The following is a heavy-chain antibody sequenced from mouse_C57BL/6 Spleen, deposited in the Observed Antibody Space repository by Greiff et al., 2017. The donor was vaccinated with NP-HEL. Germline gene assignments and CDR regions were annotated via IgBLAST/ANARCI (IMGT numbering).Heavy chain of an antibody. CDR2: IYPGSGSP. V-gene: IGHV1-55*01. J-gene: IGHJ1*03. CDR1: GYTFTSYW. CDR3: ARVLSNYWYVDV. Sequence: VQLQQPGAELVKPGASVKMSCKASGYTFTSYWITWVKQRPGHGLEWIGDIYPGSGSPNYNEKFTSKATLTVDTSSSSAYMQLSSLTSEDSAVYYCARVLSNYWYVDVWGTGTTGTVSS. D-gene: IGHD2-5*01.